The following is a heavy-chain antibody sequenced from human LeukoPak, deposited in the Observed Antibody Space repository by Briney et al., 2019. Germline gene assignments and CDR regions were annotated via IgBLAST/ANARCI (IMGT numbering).Heavy chain of an antibody. CDR3: ARDRDIRGYSYGIFDF. V-gene: IGHV3-11*01. D-gene: IGHD5-18*01. CDR2: VSSSGTPT. Sequence: PGGSLRLSCAASGSISRDYNMSWIRPAPGKGLERGAWVSSSGTPTDYADSVKGRFTISRDNAKHSLYLQMNSLRAEDTAIYYCARDRDIRGYSYGIFDFRGQGTLVTVSS. CDR1: GSISRDYN. J-gene: IGHJ4*02.